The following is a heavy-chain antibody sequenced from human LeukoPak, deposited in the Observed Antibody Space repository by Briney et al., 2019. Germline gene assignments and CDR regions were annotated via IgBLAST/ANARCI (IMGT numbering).Heavy chain of an antibody. CDR2: ISGSGTTK. Sequence: GGSLRLSCATSGFTFSSYEMNWVRQAPGKGLEWVSYISGSGTTKYYAESVKGRFTITRDNSKNTVYLQMNSLRAEDTAVYYCARDSETETGWYYYGMDVWGQGTTVTVSS. CDR1: GFTFSSYE. CDR3: ARDSETETGWYYYGMDV. D-gene: IGHD1-1*01. V-gene: IGHV3-48*03. J-gene: IGHJ6*02.